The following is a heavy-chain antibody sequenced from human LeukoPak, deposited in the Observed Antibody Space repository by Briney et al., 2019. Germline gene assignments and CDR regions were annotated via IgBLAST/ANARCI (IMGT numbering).Heavy chain of an antibody. CDR3: ARHGSSYFEPRYNWFDP. V-gene: IGHV5-51*01. CDR2: IYPGDSDT. J-gene: IGHJ5*02. CDR1: GYRFTNYW. Sequence: GESLKISCNGSGYRFTNYWIGWVRQMPGKGLEWMGMIYPGDSDTRYSPSFQGQVTISADKSISTAYLQWSSLEASDTAMYFCARHGSSYFEPRYNWFDPWGQGTLVTVSS. D-gene: IGHD3-9*01.